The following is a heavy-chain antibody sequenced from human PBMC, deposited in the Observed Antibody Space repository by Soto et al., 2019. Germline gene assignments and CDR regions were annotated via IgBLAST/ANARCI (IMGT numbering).Heavy chain of an antibody. CDR3: ASGTRAPPYSSGWYQYY. Sequence: PGGSLRLSCAASGFTVSSNYMSWVRQAPGKGLEWVSVIYSGGSTYYADSVKGRFTISRDNSKNTLYLQMNSLRAEDTAVYYCASGTRAPPYSSGWYQYYWGQGTLVTVSS. CDR1: GFTVSSNY. D-gene: IGHD6-19*01. V-gene: IGHV3-53*01. CDR2: IYSGGST. J-gene: IGHJ4*02.